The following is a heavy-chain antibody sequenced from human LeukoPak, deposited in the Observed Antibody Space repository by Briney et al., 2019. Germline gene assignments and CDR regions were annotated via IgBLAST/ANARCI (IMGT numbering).Heavy chain of an antibody. D-gene: IGHD2-15*01. V-gene: IGHV4-39*01. CDR2: IYNSGNS. CDR3: ARGGYCSGGSCYVLRYYYYYGMDV. Sequence: PSETLSLTCTVSGDSISSSNWFWGWIRLPPGKGPEWIGSIYNSGNSYYNPSLESRVSISVDTSKNQFSLKLSSVTAADTAVYYCARGGYCSGGSCYVLRYYYYYGMDVWGQGTTVTVSS. CDR1: GDSISSSNWF. J-gene: IGHJ6*02.